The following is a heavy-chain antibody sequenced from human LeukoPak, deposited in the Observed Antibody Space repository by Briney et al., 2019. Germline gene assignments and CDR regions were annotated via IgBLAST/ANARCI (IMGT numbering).Heavy chain of an antibody. D-gene: IGHD3-22*01. CDR1: GFTFSNYW. Sequence: GGSLRLSCAVSGFTFSNYWMSWVRQAPGKGLEWVANIRQDGSEKYYVDSLKGRFTISRDNSKNTLYLQMNSLRAEDTAVYYCAKQHYYDSSGNYYYYGMDVWGQGTTVTVSS. J-gene: IGHJ6*02. V-gene: IGHV3-7*01. CDR2: IRQDGSEK. CDR3: AKQHYYDSSGNYYYYGMDV.